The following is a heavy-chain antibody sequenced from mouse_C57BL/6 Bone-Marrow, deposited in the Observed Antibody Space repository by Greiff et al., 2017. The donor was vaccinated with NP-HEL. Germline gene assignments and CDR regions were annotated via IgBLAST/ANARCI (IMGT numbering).Heavy chain of an antibody. J-gene: IGHJ4*01. D-gene: IGHD1-1*01. CDR2: IDPETGGT. CDR1: GYTFTDYE. Sequence: VQLQQSGAELVRPGASVTLSCKASGYTFTDYEMHWVKQTPVHSLEWIGAIDPETGGTAYNQKFKGKAILTADKSSSTAYMELRSLTSEDSAVYYCASNITTAMDYWGQGTSVTVSS. V-gene: IGHV1-15*01. CDR3: ASNITTAMDY.